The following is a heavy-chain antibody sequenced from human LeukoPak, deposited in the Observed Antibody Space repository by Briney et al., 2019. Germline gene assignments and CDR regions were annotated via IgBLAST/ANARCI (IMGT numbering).Heavy chain of an antibody. Sequence: GGSLRLSCAASGFTFSNAWMSWVRQAPGKGLEWVSAISGSGGSTYYADSVKGRFTISRDNSKNTLYLQTNSLRAEDTAVYYCAKSLESTNYYYHMDVWGKGTTVTISS. CDR1: GFTFSNAW. J-gene: IGHJ6*03. V-gene: IGHV3-23*01. CDR3: AKSLESTNYYYHMDV. D-gene: IGHD2-2*01. CDR2: ISGSGGST.